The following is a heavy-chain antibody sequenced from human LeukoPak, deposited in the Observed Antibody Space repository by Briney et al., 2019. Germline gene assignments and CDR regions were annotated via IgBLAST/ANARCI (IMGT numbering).Heavy chain of an antibody. J-gene: IGHJ3*02. V-gene: IGHV4-4*07. CDR2: IYIGGGT. Sequence: PSETLSLTCIVSGGSISSYYWNWIRQSAGKGLEWIERIYIGGGTSYNPSLKSRVTMSVDTSKIQFSLNLTSVTAADTAMYYCARGPRMVAMNGYAFDIWGPGTTVIVSS. CDR1: GGSISSYY. D-gene: IGHD2-2*01. CDR3: ARGPRMVAMNGYAFDI.